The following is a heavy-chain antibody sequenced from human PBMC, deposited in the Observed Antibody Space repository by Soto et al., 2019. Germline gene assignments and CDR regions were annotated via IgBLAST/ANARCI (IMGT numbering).Heavy chain of an antibody. V-gene: IGHV3-21*01. Sequence: EVQLVESGGGLVKPGGSLRLSCAASGFTFSSYSMNWVRQAPGKGLEWVSSISSSSSYIYYADSVKGRFTISRDNAKNSLYLQMNSLRAEDTAVYYCARDVFMVRGVVDYWGQGTLVTVSS. CDR3: ARDVFMVRGVVDY. CDR2: ISSSSSYI. CDR1: GFTFSSYS. D-gene: IGHD3-10*01. J-gene: IGHJ4*02.